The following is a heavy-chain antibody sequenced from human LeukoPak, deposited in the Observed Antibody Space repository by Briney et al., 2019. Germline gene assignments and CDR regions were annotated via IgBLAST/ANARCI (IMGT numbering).Heavy chain of an antibody. CDR3: ARAPGGDFWSGYLYYFDY. CDR2: IYYSGST. Sequence: SETLSLTCTVSGGSISSYYWSWIRQPPGKGLEWIGYIYYSGSTNYNPSLKSRVTISVDTSKNHFSLKLSSVTAADTAVYYCARAPGGDFWSGYLYYFDYWGQGTLVTVSS. V-gene: IGHV4-59*01. CDR1: GGSISSYY. J-gene: IGHJ4*02. D-gene: IGHD3-3*01.